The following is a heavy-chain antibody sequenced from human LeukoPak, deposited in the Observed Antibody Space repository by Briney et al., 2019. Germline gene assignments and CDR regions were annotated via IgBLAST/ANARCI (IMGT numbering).Heavy chain of an antibody. J-gene: IGHJ3*02. CDR2: IYSGGST. CDR3: ARRHPYHDTPQHYGAFDI. Sequence: PGGSLRLSCAASGFTVSSNYMSWVRQAPGKGLEWVSVIYSGGSTCYADSVKGRFTISRDNSKNTLYLQINSLRAEDTAVYYCARRHPYHDTPQHYGAFDIWGQGTMVTVSS. CDR1: GFTVSSNY. V-gene: IGHV3-66*02. D-gene: IGHD3-10*01.